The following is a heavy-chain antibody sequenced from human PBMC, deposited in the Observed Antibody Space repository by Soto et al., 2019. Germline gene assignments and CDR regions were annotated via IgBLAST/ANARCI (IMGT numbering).Heavy chain of an antibody. CDR1: GFTFSDYY. J-gene: IGHJ5*02. V-gene: IGHV3-11*06. CDR3: ARAKDGLSWFDP. D-gene: IGHD2-8*01. Sequence: GSLRLSCAASGFTFSDYYMSWIRQAPGKGLEWVSYISSSSSYTNYADSVKGRFTISRDNAKNSLYLQMNSLRAEDTAVYYCARAKDGLSWFDPWGQGTLVTVSS. CDR2: ISSSSSYT.